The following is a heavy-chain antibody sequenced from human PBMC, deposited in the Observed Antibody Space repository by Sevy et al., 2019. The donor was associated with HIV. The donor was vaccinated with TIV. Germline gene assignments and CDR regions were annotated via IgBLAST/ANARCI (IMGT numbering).Heavy chain of an antibody. D-gene: IGHD5-12*01. Sequence: ASVKVSCKASGYTFTSYGISWVRQAPGQGLEWMGWISAYNGNTNYAQKLQGRVTMTTDTSTSTAYMELRSLRSDDTAVYYCARDRFQRGSGFIDIWGQGTMVTVSS. CDR2: ISAYNGNT. V-gene: IGHV1-18*01. J-gene: IGHJ3*02. CDR3: ARDRFQRGSGFIDI. CDR1: GYTFTSYG.